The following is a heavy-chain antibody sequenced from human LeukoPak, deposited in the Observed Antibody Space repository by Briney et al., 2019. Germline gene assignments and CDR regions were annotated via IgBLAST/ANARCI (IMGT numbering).Heavy chain of an antibody. CDR2: ISGSGDAT. V-gene: IGHV3-23*01. CDR1: GFTFTSYG. CDR3: ARESGYSSFDI. J-gene: IGHJ3*02. Sequence: GGSLRLSCVASGFTFTSYGMSWVRQAPGKRLEWVSGISGSGDATYYADSVKGRFTISRDNSKNTLYLQMNSLRAEDTAVYYCARESGYSSFDIWGQGTMVTVSS. D-gene: IGHD5-12*01.